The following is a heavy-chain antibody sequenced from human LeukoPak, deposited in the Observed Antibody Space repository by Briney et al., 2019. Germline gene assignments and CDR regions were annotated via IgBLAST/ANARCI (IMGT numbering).Heavy chain of an antibody. Sequence: SETLSLTCTVSGGAIRSHYWNWIRQPAGKGLEWIGRIYSSGYTNDNPSLKSRITMSVDMSKNQFSLRLNSVTAADTAVYYCSRGEHSVDSWGQGMLVTVSS. CDR1: GGAIRSHY. CDR2: IYSSGYT. D-gene: IGHD1/OR15-1a*01. CDR3: SRGEHSVDS. V-gene: IGHV4-4*07. J-gene: IGHJ4*02.